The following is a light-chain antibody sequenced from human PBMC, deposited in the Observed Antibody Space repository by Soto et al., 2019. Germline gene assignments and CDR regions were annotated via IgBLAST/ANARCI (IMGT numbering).Light chain of an antibody. CDR3: CSYAGDSTWV. V-gene: IGLV2-23*01. J-gene: IGLJ3*02. CDR2: EGT. CDR1: SSDVGNYNL. Sequence: QSALTQPASVSGSPGQSITISCTGTSSDVGNYNLVSWYQQHPGEAPQLMIYEGTKRPSGVSNRFSSSKFGNTASLTISGLQAEDEGDYYCCSYAGDSTWVFGGETQLTVL.